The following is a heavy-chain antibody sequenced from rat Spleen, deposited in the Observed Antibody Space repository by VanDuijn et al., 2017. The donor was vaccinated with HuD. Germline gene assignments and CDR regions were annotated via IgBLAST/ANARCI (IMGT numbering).Heavy chain of an antibody. CDR1: GFTFSDYA. V-gene: IGHV5-17*01. CDR3: ASLNYGGYPPYVMDA. D-gene: IGHD1-11*01. Sequence: EVQLVESGGGLVQPGSSLKLSCAASGFTFSDYAMAWVRQAPTKGLEWVESISYDGLVPYYRDSVKGRFTVSRDDAKSTLYLQMDSLGSEDTATYYCASLNYGGYPPYVMDAWGQGASVTVSS. J-gene: IGHJ4*01. CDR2: ISYDGLVP.